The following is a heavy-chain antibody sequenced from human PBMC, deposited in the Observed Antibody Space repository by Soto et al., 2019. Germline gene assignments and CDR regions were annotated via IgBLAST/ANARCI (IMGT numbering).Heavy chain of an antibody. CDR3: AIRSMAVVPEY. CDR1: GDSISSYY. Sequence: QVQLQESGPGLVQPSETLSLTGAVSGDSISSYYCMWIRLRPGKCLESVGYLYYGRSANYNPSLKSRVTLSVDTSTNQCSLTLSSMTAADTAVYYCAIRSMAVVPEYWGQGTLVTVSS. J-gene: IGHJ4*02. CDR2: LYYGRSA. D-gene: IGHD3-22*01. V-gene: IGHV4-59*01.